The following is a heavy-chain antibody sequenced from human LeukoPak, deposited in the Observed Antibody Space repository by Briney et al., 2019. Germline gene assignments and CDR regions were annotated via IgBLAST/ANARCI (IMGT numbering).Heavy chain of an antibody. CDR3: ARDLSLDY. D-gene: IGHD3-3*02. Sequence: TSETLSLTCTVSGGSISGYYWTWIRQPPGKGLEWIGYIYNSGSTNYNPSLKSRVTISVDTSKNQFSLKLSSVTAADTAVYYCARDLSLDYWGQGTLVTVSS. J-gene: IGHJ4*02. CDR2: IYNSGST. V-gene: IGHV4-59*01. CDR1: GGSISGYY.